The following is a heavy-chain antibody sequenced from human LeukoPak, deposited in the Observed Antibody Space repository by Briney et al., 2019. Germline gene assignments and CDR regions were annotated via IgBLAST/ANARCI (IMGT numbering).Heavy chain of an antibody. D-gene: IGHD1-7*01. V-gene: IGHV3-23*01. CDR3: AKDWNWAIDY. CDR2: ISGSGGDT. CDR1: GFTFNSYA. Sequence: GGSLRLSCAASGFTFNSYAMIWVRQAPGKGLEWVSGISGSGGDTHYAESVKGRFTISRDNSKNTLFLQMNNLRVEDMAVLYCAKDWNWAIDYWGQGTLVTVSS. J-gene: IGHJ4*02.